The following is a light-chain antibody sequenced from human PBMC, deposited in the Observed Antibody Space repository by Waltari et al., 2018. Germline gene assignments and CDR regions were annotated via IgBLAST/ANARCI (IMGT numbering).Light chain of an antibody. CDR1: QSVLYSSNNKNY. J-gene: IGKJ2*01. V-gene: IGKV4-1*01. CDR3: QQYYTYPYT. CDR2: WAS. Sequence: DIVMTQSPDSLAVSMGERATINCKSSQSVLYSSNNKNYLGWYHQKPGQPPKLLISWASTRESGVPDLYSCCVSGTDFPLTISILQTEYEAFHYYQQYYTYPYTFGQWTNLEIK.